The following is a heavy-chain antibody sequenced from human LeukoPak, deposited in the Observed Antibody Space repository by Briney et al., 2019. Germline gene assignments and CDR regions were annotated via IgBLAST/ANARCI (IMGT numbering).Heavy chain of an antibody. CDR3: VRVMGYCSDGSCYPRGVGYYYMDV. V-gene: IGHV3-53*01. J-gene: IGHJ6*03. CDR2: IYSDNT. D-gene: IGHD2-15*01. Sequence: PGGSLRLSCTVSGFTVSSNSMSWVRQAPGKGLEWVSFIYSDNTHYSDSVKGRFTISRDNSKNTLYLQMNSLRAEDTALYYCVRVMGYCSDGSCYPRGVGYYYMDVWGKGTTVTIS. CDR1: GFTVSSNS.